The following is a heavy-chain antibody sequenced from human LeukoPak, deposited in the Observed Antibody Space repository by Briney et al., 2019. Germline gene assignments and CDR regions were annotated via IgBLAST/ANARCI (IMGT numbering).Heavy chain of an antibody. Sequence: SVKVSCKASGGTFSSYAISWVRPAPGQGLEGMGGIIPFFGTANYAQKFQGRVTITADETTSTAYMELSSLRSEDTAVYYCTRDSSYFDWQDTVYWGQGTLVTVSS. D-gene: IGHD3-9*01. V-gene: IGHV1-69*13. CDR1: GGTFSSYA. J-gene: IGHJ4*02. CDR2: IIPFFGTA. CDR3: TRDSSYFDWQDTVY.